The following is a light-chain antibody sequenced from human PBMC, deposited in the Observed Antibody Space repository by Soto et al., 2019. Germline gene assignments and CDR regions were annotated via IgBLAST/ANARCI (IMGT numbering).Light chain of an antibody. J-gene: IGKJ5*01. CDR2: DAS. Sequence: DIQMTQSPSSLSASVGDRVTITCRASQSISSYLNWYQQKPGKAPKLLIYDASSLESGVPSRFSGSGSGTEFTLTISSLQPDDFATYYCQQYNSYLFGQGTRLE. CDR1: QSISSY. V-gene: IGKV1-5*01. CDR3: QQYNSYL.